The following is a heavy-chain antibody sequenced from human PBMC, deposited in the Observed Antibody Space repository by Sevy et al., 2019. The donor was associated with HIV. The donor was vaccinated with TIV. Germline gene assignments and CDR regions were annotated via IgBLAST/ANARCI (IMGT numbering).Heavy chain of an antibody. D-gene: IGHD2-2*01. V-gene: IGHV1-2*02. J-gene: IGHJ6*02. Sequence: ASVKVSCKASGYTFTGYYMHWVRQAPGQGLEWMGWINPNSGGTNYAQKFQGRVTMTRDTSISTAYMELSRLRSDDTAVYYCARAQGVVVPAADAVYYYYGRDVWGQGTTVTVSS. CDR3: ARAQGVVVPAADAVYYYYGRDV. CDR2: INPNSGGT. CDR1: GYTFTGYY.